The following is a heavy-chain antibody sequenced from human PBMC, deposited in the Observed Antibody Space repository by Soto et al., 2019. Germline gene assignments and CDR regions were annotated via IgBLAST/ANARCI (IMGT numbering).Heavy chain of an antibody. CDR3: ARGFFTMIVVVTDDAFDI. CDR1: GYTFTSYD. CDR2: MNPNSGNT. V-gene: IGHV1-8*01. D-gene: IGHD3-22*01. Sequence: AAVKVSCKASGYTFTSYDINWVRQATGQGLEWMGWMNPNSGNTGYAQKFQGRVTMTRNTSISTAYMELSSLRSEDTAVYYCARGFFTMIVVVTDDAFDIWGQGTMVTVSS. J-gene: IGHJ3*02.